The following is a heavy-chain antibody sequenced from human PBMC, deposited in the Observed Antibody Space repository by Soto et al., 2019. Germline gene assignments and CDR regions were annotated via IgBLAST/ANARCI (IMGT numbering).Heavy chain of an antibody. CDR3: AKDDGGSTNYLYRYYYHMDV. D-gene: IGHD3-16*01. Sequence: QVQLVESGGSVVQPGRSLRLSCAASGFTFSSYGMHWVRQAPGKGLEWVAVISYDGSNKYYADSVKGRFTISRDNSKNTLYLQMNSLRAEDTAVYYCAKDDGGSTNYLYRYYYHMDVWGKGTTVTVSS. CDR1: GFTFSSYG. J-gene: IGHJ6*03. V-gene: IGHV3-30*18. CDR2: ISYDGSNK.